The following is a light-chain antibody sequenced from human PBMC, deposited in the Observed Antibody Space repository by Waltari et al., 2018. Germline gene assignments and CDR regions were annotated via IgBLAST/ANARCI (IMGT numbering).Light chain of an antibody. Sequence: DIQMTQSPSSLSASLGDRVTITCQASQDITNYLNWYQQKPGKAPKLLVSDASNLQGGVPSRFSGSGSGTDFTFTISSLQPEDAATYYCQHYDNIPFTFGPGTKVHV. CDR2: DAS. CDR1: QDITNY. CDR3: QHYDNIPFT. J-gene: IGKJ3*01. V-gene: IGKV1-33*01.